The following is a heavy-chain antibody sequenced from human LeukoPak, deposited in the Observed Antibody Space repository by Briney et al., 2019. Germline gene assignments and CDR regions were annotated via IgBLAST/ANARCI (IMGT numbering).Heavy chain of an antibody. D-gene: IGHD2-2*01. CDR1: RFTCSSYW. CDR3: ARDRLDGYAFDY. CDR2: INSDGSST. J-gene: IGHJ4*02. V-gene: IGHV3-74*01. Sequence: GGSLRLSCAASRFTCSSYWMHWVRQAPGKGLVWVSRINSDGSSTTYADSVKGRFTISRDNAKNTLYLQMNSLRADDTAVYYCARDRLDGYAFDYWGQGTLVTVSS.